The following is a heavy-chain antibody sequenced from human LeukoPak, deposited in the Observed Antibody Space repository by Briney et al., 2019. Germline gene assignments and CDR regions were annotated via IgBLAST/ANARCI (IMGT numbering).Heavy chain of an antibody. CDR2: IFSSGPT. CDR3: AISGLGFGEFRGLDY. D-gene: IGHD3-10*01. Sequence: PGGSVILSCAASGFNVSNNYMNWVRQAPGKGLEWVSVIFSSGPTYYADSVKGRFTISRDTSKNALYLQMNSLRAEDTAVYYCAISGLGFGEFRGLDYWGQGTLVTVSS. V-gene: IGHV3-53*01. J-gene: IGHJ4*02. CDR1: GFNVSNNY.